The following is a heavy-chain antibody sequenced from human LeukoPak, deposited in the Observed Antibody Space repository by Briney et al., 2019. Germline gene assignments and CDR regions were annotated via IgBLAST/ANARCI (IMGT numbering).Heavy chain of an antibody. CDR2: MNPNSGNT. J-gene: IGHJ4*02. CDR1: GYTVTSYD. V-gene: IGHV1-8*01. D-gene: IGHD2-2*01. Sequence: GASVKVSCKASGYTVTSYDSNWVRQSTGQGLEWMGWMNPNSGNTGYAQKFQGRVTMTRNTSTSTAYMELSSLRSEDTAVYYCARGGYCSSTSCIDYWGQGTLVTVSS. CDR3: ARGGYCSSTSCIDY.